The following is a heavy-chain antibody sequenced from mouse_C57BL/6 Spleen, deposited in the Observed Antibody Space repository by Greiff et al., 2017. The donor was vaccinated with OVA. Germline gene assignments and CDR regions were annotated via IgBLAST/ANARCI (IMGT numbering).Heavy chain of an antibody. CDR2: IYPRSGNT. V-gene: IGHV1-81*01. CDR1: GYTFTSYG. J-gene: IGHJ2*01. D-gene: IGHD2-14*01. CDR3: ARSEVLRYYFDY. Sequence: VQLQQSGAELARPGASVKLSCKASGYTFTSYGISWVKQRTGQGLEWIGEIYPRSGNTYYNEKFKGKATLTADKSSSTAYMELRILTSEDSAVYFCARSEVLRYYFDYWGQGTTLTVSS.